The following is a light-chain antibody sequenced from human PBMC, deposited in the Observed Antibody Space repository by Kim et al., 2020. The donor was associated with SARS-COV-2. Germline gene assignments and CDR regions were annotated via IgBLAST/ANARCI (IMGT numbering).Light chain of an antibody. CDR2: GKN. CDR3: NSRDSNDNVV. V-gene: IGLV3-19*01. J-gene: IGLJ2*01. CDR1: SLRRYY. Sequence: SSELTQDPAVSVALGQTVRITCTGDSLRRYYATWYQQKPGQAPILVIYGKNHRPSGIPDRFSGSSSGNTASLTITGTQAGDEADYYCNSRDSNDNVVFGG.